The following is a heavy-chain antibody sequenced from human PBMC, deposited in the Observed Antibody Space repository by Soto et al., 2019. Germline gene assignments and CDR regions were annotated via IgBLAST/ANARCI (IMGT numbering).Heavy chain of an antibody. D-gene: IGHD3-3*01. J-gene: IGHJ4*02. V-gene: IGHV4-30-4*01. CDR1: GGSISSGDSY. Sequence: ASETLSLTCTVSGGSISSGDSYWSWIRQPPGKGLEWIGYIYYNGSTSYNPSLKSRVAISVDTSKNQFSLKLSSVTAADTAVYYCARDNYDYDLYYFDYWGQGTLVTVS. CDR2: IYYNGST. CDR3: ARDNYDYDLYYFDY.